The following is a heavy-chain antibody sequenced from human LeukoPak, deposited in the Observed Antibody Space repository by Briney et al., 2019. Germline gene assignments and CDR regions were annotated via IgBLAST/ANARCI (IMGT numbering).Heavy chain of an antibody. D-gene: IGHD2-2*01. CDR3: ARDLSRVVVVVPAAYFDY. Sequence: PGGSLRLSCAAPGFTFSSYWMSWVRQAPGKGLEWVANIKQDGSEKYYVDSVKGRFTISRDNAKNSLYLQMNSLRAEDTAVYYCARDLSRVVVVVPAAYFDYWGQGTLVTVSS. J-gene: IGHJ4*02. CDR2: IKQDGSEK. V-gene: IGHV3-7*03. CDR1: GFTFSSYW.